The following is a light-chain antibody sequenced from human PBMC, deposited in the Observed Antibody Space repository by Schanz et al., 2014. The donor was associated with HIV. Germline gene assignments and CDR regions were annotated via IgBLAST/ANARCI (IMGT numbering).Light chain of an antibody. CDR1: EGIANF. Sequence: DIQMTQSPSSLSASVGDRVTITCRASEGIANFLAWYQQKPGKVPSLLIYGASTLQSGVPSRFSGSGSGTDFSLTITSLQPEDMATYYCQKYNRAPWTFGQGTKVNIK. J-gene: IGKJ1*01. CDR3: QKYNRAPWT. V-gene: IGKV1-27*01. CDR2: GAS.